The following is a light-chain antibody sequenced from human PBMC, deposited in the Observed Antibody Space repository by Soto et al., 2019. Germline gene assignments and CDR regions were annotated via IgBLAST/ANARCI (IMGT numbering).Light chain of an antibody. Sequence: IWLTPSPCTLALSPGERATLSCRASQSVRSSYLAWYQQKPGHAPSLLIYGASSRATGIPDRLSGSGSGTGFTLTISRPDPEDFPVYYCQQRSTWLTFGGGTKVDIK. J-gene: IGKJ4*01. V-gene: IGKV3D-20*02. CDR3: QQRSTWLT. CDR2: GAS. CDR1: QSVRSSY.